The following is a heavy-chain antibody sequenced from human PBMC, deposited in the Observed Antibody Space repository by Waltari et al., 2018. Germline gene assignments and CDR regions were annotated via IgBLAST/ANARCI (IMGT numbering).Heavy chain of an antibody. CDR3: ARDLSPPNWFDP. CDR2: IYTRGST. D-gene: IGHD3-3*02. CDR1: GDSIRSGSYH. J-gene: IGHJ5*02. Sequence: QLQLQESGPGLVKPSQTLSLPCPVSGDSIRSGSYHWRWIRQPAGKGLEWIGRIYTRGSTNYNPSLKSRVTMSIDTSGNHFSLKLSSVTAADTAVYYCARDLSPPNWFDPWGQGTLVTVSS. V-gene: IGHV4-61*02.